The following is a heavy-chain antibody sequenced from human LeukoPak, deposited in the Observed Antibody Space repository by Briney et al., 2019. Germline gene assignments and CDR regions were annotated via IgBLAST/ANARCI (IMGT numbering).Heavy chain of an antibody. D-gene: IGHD5-18*01. CDR2: IYYSGST. J-gene: IGHJ4*02. CDR1: GGSISSGGYY. V-gene: IGHV4-31*03. CDR3: AARSHSYGPFDY. Sequence: SETLSLTCTVSGGSISSGGYYWSWIRQHPGKGLEWIGYIYYSGSTYYNPSLKSRVTMSVDTSKNQFSLKMTSVTAADTAVYYCAARSHSYGPFDYWGLGTLVTVSS.